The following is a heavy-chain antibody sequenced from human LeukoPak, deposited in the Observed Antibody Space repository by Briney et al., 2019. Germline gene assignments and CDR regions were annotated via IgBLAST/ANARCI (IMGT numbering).Heavy chain of an antibody. CDR1: GYTFTSYD. CDR3: AGNSRITRHFGY. J-gene: IGHJ4*02. D-gene: IGHD3-10*01. V-gene: IGHV1-8*01. CDR2: MNPNSGNT. Sequence: ASVKASCKASGYTFTSYDINWVRQATGQGLEWMGWMNPNSGNTGYAQKFQGRVTMTRNTSISTAYMELSSLRSEDTAVYYCAGNSRITRHFGYWGQGTLVTVSS.